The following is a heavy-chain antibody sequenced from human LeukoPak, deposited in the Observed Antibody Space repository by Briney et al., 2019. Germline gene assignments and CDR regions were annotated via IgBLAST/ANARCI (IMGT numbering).Heavy chain of an antibody. V-gene: IGHV1-2*02. J-gene: IGHJ4*02. Sequence: GASATVSCKASGYIFTDYYIHWVRQAPGQGLEWMGWINPKSGDSHSAQRFQGRVTMTRDTSITTAYMEVTRLTSDDTAVYYCARDSSGGYASHWGQGTLVTVSS. D-gene: IGHD2-15*01. CDR1: GYIFTDYY. CDR3: ARDSSGGYASH. CDR2: INPKSGDS.